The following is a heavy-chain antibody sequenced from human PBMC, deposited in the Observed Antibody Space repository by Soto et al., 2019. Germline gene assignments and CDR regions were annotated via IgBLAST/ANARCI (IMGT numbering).Heavy chain of an antibody. CDR2: ITSNSVYV. CDR3: ARDLSGGNYYYHGLDV. V-gene: IGHV3-21*01. CDR1: GFTFSDFD. Sequence: EVQLVESGGGLVKPGGSLRLSCAVSGFTFSDFDISWVRQAPGKGLEWVSSITSNSVYVYYADSLKGRFTISRDNAKSSLYLQMNSLRADDTAVYYCARDLSGGNYYYHGLDVWGQGTTVTVSS. D-gene: IGHD1-26*01. J-gene: IGHJ6*02.